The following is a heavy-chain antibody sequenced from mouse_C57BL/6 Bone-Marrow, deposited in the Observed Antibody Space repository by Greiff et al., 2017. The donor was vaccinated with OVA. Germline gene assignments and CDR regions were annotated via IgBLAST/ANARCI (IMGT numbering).Heavy chain of an antibody. CDR1: EYEFPSHD. CDR3: ATHYYCSSRWYFDD. CDR2: ITSDGGST. D-gene: IGHD1-1*01. J-gene: IGHJ1*03. Sequence: EVKLMESGGGLVQPGESLKLSCESNEYEFPSHDMSWVRKTPEKRLELVAAITSDGGSTYYPDTMERRFIISRDNTKKTLYLKVSSLRYDDTALCYDATHYYCSSRWYFDDWGTGTTGTVSS. V-gene: IGHV5-2*01.